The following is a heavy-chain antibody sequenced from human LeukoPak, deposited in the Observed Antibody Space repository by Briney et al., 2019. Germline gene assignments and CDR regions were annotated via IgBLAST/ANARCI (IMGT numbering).Heavy chain of an antibody. CDR3: AGTYRLRRFDP. J-gene: IGHJ5*02. CDR1: GGSISSGTYY. D-gene: IGHD2-2*02. V-gene: IGHV4-39*01. Sequence: PSETVSLTCTVSGGSISSGTYYWGWIRQAPGKGLECIGTIYYSGSTSYNPSLKSRVTISVDTSKNQFSLKLTSVTAADTAVYYCAGTYRLRRFDPWGQGTLVTVSS. CDR2: IYYSGST.